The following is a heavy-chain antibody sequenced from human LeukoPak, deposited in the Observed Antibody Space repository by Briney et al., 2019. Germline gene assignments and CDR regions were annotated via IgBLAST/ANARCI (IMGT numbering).Heavy chain of an antibody. CDR1: GFTFSSYS. CDR3: ARDRDGYNSEASDY. CDR2: ISSSSSYI. V-gene: IGHV3-21*01. Sequence: KPGGSLRLTCAASGFTFSSYSMNWVRQAPGKGLEWVSSISSSSSYIYYADSVKGRFTISRDNAKNSLYLQTNSLRAEDTAVYYCARDRDGYNSEASDYWGQGTLVTVSS. D-gene: IGHD5-24*01. J-gene: IGHJ4*02.